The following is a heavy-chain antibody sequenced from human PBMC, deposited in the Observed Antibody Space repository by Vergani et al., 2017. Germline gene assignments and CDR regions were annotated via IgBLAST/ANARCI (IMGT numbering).Heavy chain of an antibody. J-gene: IGHJ4*02. V-gene: IGHV1-24*01. CDR1: GYSLTELT. CDR3: ARGDYGILTGYRY. Sequence: QVQLVQSGSEVRKPGASVKVSCQVSGYSLTELTIHWVRQAPGKGLEWMGGFDPEHGEVTFAHHIQGRVTMTEDRSTSTVYMELSSLRSEDTAIYYCARGDYGILTGYRYWGQGTLVTVSA. D-gene: IGHD3-9*01. CDR2: FDPEHGEV.